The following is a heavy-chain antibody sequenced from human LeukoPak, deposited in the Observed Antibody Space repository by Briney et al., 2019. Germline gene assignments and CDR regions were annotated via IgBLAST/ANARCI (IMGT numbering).Heavy chain of an antibody. J-gene: IGHJ5*02. CDR1: GFTFDDYA. Sequence: GGSLRLSCAASGFTFDDYAMHWVRQAPGKGLEWVSGISWNSGSIGYADSVKGRFTISRDNAKNSLYLQMNSLRAEDTALYYCAKTRRLGNDWFDPWGQGTLVTVSS. D-gene: IGHD6-19*01. CDR3: AKTRRLGNDWFDP. CDR2: ISWNSGSI. V-gene: IGHV3-9*01.